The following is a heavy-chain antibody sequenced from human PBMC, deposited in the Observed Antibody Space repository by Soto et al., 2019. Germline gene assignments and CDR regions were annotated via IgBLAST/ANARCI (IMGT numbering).Heavy chain of an antibody. V-gene: IGHV4-39*01. CDR2: IYYSGST. CDR3: ARLVAAGTRWFDP. CDR1: GGSISSSGYY. D-gene: IGHD6-13*01. Sequence: SETLSLTCIVSGGSISSSGYYWGWLRQPPGKGLEWIGSIYYSGSTYYNPSLRSRVTISVDTSKNQFSLKLSSVTAADTAVYYCARLVAAGTRWFDPWGQGTLVTVSS. J-gene: IGHJ5*02.